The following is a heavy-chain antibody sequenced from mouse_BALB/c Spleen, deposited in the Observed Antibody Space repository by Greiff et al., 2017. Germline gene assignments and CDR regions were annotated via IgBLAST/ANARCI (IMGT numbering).Heavy chain of an antibody. D-gene: IGHD1-1*01. CDR3: ARSIYYYGSRMDY. Sequence: QVQLQQSGAELAKPGASVKMSCKASGYTFTSYWMHWVKQRPGQGLEWIGYINPSTGYTEYNQKFKDKATLTADKSSSTAYMQLSSLTSEDSAVYYCARSIYYYGSRMDYWGQGTTLTVSS. J-gene: IGHJ2*01. CDR1: GYTFTSYW. V-gene: IGHV1-7*01. CDR2: INPSTGYT.